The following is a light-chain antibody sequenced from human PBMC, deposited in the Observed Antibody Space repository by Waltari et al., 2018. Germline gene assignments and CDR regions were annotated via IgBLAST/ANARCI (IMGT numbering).Light chain of an antibody. J-gene: IGLJ3*02. CDR2: GNT. Sequence: QSVLTQPPSMSGAPGQKVTIPCTGASSNFGAGYDVHWYQQFPGTAPKLLIFGNTKRAPGVPGRFSGSGSGTSASLAIAGVQSEDEAVYYCQSFDSSLSASVFGGGTKLTVL. CDR3: QSFDSSLSASV. V-gene: IGLV1-40*01. CDR1: SSNFGAGYD.